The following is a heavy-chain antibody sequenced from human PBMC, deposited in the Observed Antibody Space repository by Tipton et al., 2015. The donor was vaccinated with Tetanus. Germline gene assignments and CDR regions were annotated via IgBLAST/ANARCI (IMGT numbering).Heavy chain of an antibody. CDR2: IYPGDSDT. D-gene: IGHD7-27*01. CDR3: ARRLGPYTGDQIWHFDL. CDR1: GYNFNLYW. Sequence: VQLVQSGAEVKKPGESLKISCQGSGYNFNLYWIAWVRQMPGKGLEWMGIIYPGDSDTTYSPSFQGQVTISADRSISTAYLQWSSLKVSDTAVFFCARRLGPYTGDQIWHFDLWGRGTLVTVSS. J-gene: IGHJ2*01. V-gene: IGHV5-51*01.